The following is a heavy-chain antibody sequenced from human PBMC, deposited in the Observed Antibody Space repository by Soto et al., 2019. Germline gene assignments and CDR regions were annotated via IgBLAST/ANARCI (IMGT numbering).Heavy chain of an antibody. CDR2: INHRGGT. Sequence: QVQLQQWGAGLLKPSETLSLTCTVYGGSLSGNFWSWIRQTPGKGLEWIAEINHRGGTNYNPSLKSRVTISVDTCRSQFSLKMNYLTAADTAVYYCVRGEFGINYCSDPSSNCAFDVWGQGTMVTVSS. V-gene: IGHV4-34*01. D-gene: IGHD2-15*01. CDR3: VRGEFGINYCSDPSSNCAFDV. CDR1: GGSLSGNF. J-gene: IGHJ3*01.